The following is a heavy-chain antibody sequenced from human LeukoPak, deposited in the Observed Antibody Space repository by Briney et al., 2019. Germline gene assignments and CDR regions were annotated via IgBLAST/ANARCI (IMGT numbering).Heavy chain of an antibody. CDR1: GGSVSSGSYY. Sequence: PSETLSLTCTVSGGSVSSGSYYWSWLRQPPGKGLEWIGEINHSGSTNYNPSLKSRVTISVDTSKNQFSLKLSSVTAADTAVYYCASRCPIAAYCGGTGDYWGQGTPVTVSS. J-gene: IGHJ4*02. D-gene: IGHD2-21*01. V-gene: IGHV4-61*01. CDR3: ASRCPIAAYCGGTGDY. CDR2: INHSGST.